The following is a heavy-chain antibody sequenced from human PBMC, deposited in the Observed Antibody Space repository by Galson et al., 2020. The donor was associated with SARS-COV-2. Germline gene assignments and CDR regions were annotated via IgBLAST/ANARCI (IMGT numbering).Heavy chain of an antibody. Sequence: SETLSLTCTVSGGSISTYYWSWVRQPPGKGLEWIGYISYSGITNYNPSLKSRVTVSVDASKNQFSLNLSSVTAADTAVYYCARTLLFWGDALDIWGQGTMVTVSS. CDR1: GGSISTYY. V-gene: IGHV4-59*01. D-gene: IGHD7-27*01. CDR2: ISYSGIT. CDR3: ARTLLFWGDALDI. J-gene: IGHJ3*02.